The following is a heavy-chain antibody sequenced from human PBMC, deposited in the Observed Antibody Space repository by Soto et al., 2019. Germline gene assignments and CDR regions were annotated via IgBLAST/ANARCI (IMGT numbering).Heavy chain of an antibody. CDR2: IFYTGST. V-gene: IGHV4-31*03. CDR1: GDSIASGPYY. J-gene: IGHJ6*02. Sequence: QVQLQESGPGLVKPSQTLSLTCTVSGDSIASGPYYWTWIRQHPGKGLEWIGNIFYTGSTYYNPSLQSRVSISMDTSKNQFYMRLTSVPAADTAIYYCARHRVRRDNKPYGMDVWGQETTVTVSS. D-gene: IGHD2-21*01. CDR3: ARHRVRRDNKPYGMDV.